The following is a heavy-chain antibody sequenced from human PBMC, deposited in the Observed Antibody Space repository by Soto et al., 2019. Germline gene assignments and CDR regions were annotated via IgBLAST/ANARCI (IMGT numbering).Heavy chain of an antibody. V-gene: IGHV4-34*01. CDR1: GGSFSGYY. CDR3: ARGHGLRGDYPRWFDP. J-gene: IGHJ5*02. CDR2: INHSGST. Sequence: SETLSLTCAVYGGSFSGYYWSWIRQPPGKGLEWIGEINHSGSTNYNPSLKSRVTISVDTSKNQFSLKLSSVTAADTAVYYCARGHGLRGDYPRWFDPWGQGTLVTVSS. D-gene: IGHD4-17*01.